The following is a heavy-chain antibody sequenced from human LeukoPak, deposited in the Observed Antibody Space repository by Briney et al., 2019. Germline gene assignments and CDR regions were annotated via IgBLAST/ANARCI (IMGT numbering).Heavy chain of an antibody. CDR2: INPNSGGT. D-gene: IGHD5-12*01. Sequence: ASVKVSCKASGYTFTGYYMHWVRQAPGQGLEWMGWINPNSGGTNYAQKFQGRVTMTRDTSISTAYMELSRLRSDDTAMYYCARDLEPLSGLEGYWGQGTLVTVSS. CDR3: ARDLEPLSGLEGY. CDR1: GYTFTGYY. V-gene: IGHV1-2*02. J-gene: IGHJ4*02.